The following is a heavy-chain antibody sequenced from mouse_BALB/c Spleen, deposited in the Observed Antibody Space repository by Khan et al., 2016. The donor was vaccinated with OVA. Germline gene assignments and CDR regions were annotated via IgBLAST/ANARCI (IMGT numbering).Heavy chain of an antibody. CDR2: ISPFNDNT. Sequence: VQLQQSGPELVKPGASVKMSCKASGYTFKSYVMHWVKQKPGLGLEWIGYISPFNDNTKYNAKFKGKATLTSDKSSSTAYMELSSLTSEDSAVYYCAPVGNYYVSFADWGQGTLVTVSA. CDR3: APVGNYYVSFAD. CDR1: GYTFKSYV. D-gene: IGHD1-1*01. V-gene: IGHV1S136*01. J-gene: IGHJ3*01.